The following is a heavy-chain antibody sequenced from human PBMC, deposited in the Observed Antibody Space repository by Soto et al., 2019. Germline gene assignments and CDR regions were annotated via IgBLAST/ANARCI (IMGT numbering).Heavy chain of an antibody. J-gene: IGHJ4*02. V-gene: IGHV4-31*03. CDR3: AVRIGYCNSTNCGPIYY. CDR2: IYYSGST. CDR1: GGSISSGGYY. D-gene: IGHD2-2*01. Sequence: SETLSLTCTVSGGSISSGGYYWSWIRQHPGKGLEWIGYIYYSGSTYYNPSLKSRVTISVDTSKNQFSLKLSSVTAADTAVYYCAVRIGYCNSTNCGPIYYWGQANLVTVSS.